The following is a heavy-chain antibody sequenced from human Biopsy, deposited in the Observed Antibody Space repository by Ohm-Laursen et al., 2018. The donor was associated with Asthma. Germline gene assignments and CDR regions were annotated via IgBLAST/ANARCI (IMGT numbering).Heavy chain of an antibody. V-gene: IGHV3-74*01. CDR1: GFSFSNFA. J-gene: IGHJ4*02. CDR2: VKGDGRRT. CDR3: ARDSYSSGLYDDFES. D-gene: IGHD6-25*01. Sequence: SLRLSCAASGFSFSNFAIHWVRQAPGKGLEWVSRVKGDGRRTSYADSVKGRFTISRDNAKNSLYLQMNSLRAEDTAVYYCARDSYSSGLYDDFESWGQGTLVTVSS.